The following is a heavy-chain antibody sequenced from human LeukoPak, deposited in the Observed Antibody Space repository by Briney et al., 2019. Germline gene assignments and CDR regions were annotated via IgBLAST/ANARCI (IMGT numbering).Heavy chain of an antibody. CDR3: ASRAGAYSHPYDY. J-gene: IGHJ4*02. Sequence: GGSLRLSRAASGFTFSSYGMSWVRQAPGKGLEWVSAISGSGGSTYYADSVKGRFTISRDNSKNTLYLQMNSLRAEDTAVYYCASRAGAYSHPYDYWGQGTLVTVSS. D-gene: IGHD4/OR15-4a*01. CDR2: ISGSGGST. CDR1: GFTFSSYG. V-gene: IGHV3-23*01.